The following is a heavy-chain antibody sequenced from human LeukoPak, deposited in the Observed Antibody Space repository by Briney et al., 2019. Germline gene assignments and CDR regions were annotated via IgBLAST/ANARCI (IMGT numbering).Heavy chain of an antibody. D-gene: IGHD3-3*01. V-gene: IGHV1-2*02. J-gene: IGHJ4*02. CDR2: INPNSGGT. CDR1: GYTFTGYY. CDR3: ARGVRIFGVVTWDY. Sequence: GASVKVSCKASGYTFTGYYMHWVRQAPGRGLEWMGWINPNSGGTNYAQKFQGRVTMTRDTSISTAYMELSRLRSDDTAVYYCARGVRIFGVVTWDYWGQGTLDTVSS.